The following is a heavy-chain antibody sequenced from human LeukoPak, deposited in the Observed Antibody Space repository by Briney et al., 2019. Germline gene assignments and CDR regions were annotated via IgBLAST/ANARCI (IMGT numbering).Heavy chain of an antibody. J-gene: IGHJ6*03. CDR1: GYTFTGYY. Sequence: ASVKVSCKASGYTFTGYYMHWVRQAPGQGLEWMGWINPNSGGTNYAQKFQGRVTMTRDTSISTAYMELSRLRSDDTAVYYCARVRSGHYYYYYMDVWGKGTTVTVSS. CDR3: ARVRSGHYYYYYMDV. CDR2: INPNSGGT. V-gene: IGHV1-2*02. D-gene: IGHD3-10*01.